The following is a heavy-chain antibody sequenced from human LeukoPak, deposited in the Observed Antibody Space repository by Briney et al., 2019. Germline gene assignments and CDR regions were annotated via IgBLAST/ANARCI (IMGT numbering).Heavy chain of an antibody. V-gene: IGHV1-18*01. J-gene: IGHJ6*02. CDR3: ARGPDYGDYGPGYYYGMDV. D-gene: IGHD4-17*01. CDR1: GYTFTIYG. CDR2: ITAYHGNT. Sequence: GASVKVSCKASGYTFTIYGISWARQAPGQGLEWMGWITAYHGNTNYAQKLQGRVTMTTDTSTSTDYMELRSLRSDDTAVYYCARGPDYGDYGPGYYYGMDVWGQGTTVTVSS.